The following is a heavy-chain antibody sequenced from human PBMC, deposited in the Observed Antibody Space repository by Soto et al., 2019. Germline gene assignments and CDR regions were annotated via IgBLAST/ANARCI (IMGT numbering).Heavy chain of an antibody. CDR3: ARESSSRGWTASFDD. J-gene: IGHJ4*02. D-gene: IGHD6-19*01. V-gene: IGHV3-30-3*01. CDR1: GFTFSSYA. Sequence: QVQLVESGGGVVQPGRSLRLSCAASGFTFSSYAMHWVRQAPGKGLEWVAVISYDGSNKYYADSVKGRFTISRDNSKNTRYLQMNSLRAEDTAVYYCARESSSRGWTASFDDGGQGTLGTVAS. CDR2: ISYDGSNK.